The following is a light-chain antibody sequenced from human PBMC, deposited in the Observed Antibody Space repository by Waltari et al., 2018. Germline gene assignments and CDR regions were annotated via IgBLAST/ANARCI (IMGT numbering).Light chain of an antibody. Sequence: QSALTQPASVSGSPGQSLTISCTGTSSDVGKYNLVSWYQQHPGKVPKVMIYEVTKRPSGVSNRVSGSKSGNTASLTISGLRAEDEADYYCCSYAGSGIVIFGGGTKLTVL. CDR3: CSYAGSGIVI. CDR1: SSDVGKYNL. CDR2: EVT. J-gene: IGLJ2*01. V-gene: IGLV2-23*02.